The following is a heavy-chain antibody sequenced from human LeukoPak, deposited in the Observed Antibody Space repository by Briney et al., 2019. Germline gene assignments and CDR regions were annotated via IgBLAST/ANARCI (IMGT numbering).Heavy chain of an antibody. CDR2: XSSSGSTI. Sequence: GGALRLSCAASGFTFSSYEMNWVRQAPGKGLEWVSYXSSSGSTIYYADSVKGRFTISRDNAKNSLYLQMNSLRAEDTAVYYCARRASVVVPARYGMDVWGKGTTVTVSS. CDR3: ARRASVVVPARYGMDV. J-gene: IGHJ6*04. D-gene: IGHD2-2*01. CDR1: GFTFSSYE. V-gene: IGHV3-48*03.